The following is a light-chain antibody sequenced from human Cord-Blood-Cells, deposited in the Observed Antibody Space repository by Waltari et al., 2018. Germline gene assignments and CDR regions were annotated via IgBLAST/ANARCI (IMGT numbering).Light chain of an antibody. CDR1: QRVSSSY. CDR3: QQYGSSPPRHT. Sequence: EIVLTLSPGTLSLSPGARATLSFRASQRVSSSYLAWYQQKPGQAPRLLIYGASSRATGIPDRFSGSGSGTDFTLTISRLEPEDFAVYYCQQYGSSPPRHTFGQGTKLEIK. J-gene: IGKJ2*01. CDR2: GAS. V-gene: IGKV3-20*01.